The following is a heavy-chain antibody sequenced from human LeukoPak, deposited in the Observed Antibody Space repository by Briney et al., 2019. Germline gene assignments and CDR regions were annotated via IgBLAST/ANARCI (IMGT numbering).Heavy chain of an antibody. CDR1: GFTFSIHA. Sequence: GGSLRLSCVASGFTFSIHAMAWVRQAQGKGLEWVSAVGGRGGTTYYEDSVKGRFTISRDNSKNTLYLQMNSLRAEDTALYYCARDPGVVAFHYFDFWGQGTLVTVSS. V-gene: IGHV3-23*01. J-gene: IGHJ4*02. CDR2: VGGRGGTT. D-gene: IGHD3-3*01. CDR3: ARDPGVVAFHYFDF.